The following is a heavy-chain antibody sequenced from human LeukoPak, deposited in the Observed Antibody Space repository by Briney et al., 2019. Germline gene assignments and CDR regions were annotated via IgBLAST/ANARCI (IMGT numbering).Heavy chain of an antibody. CDR1: GFTFSIYA. V-gene: IGHV3-23*01. Sequence: PGGSLRLSCAASGFTFSIYAMSWVRQAPGKGLEWASGMSGSGGSTYYADSVKGRFTISRDNSKNTLYLQMNTLRAEDTAVYYCAKDREYSYVYDAFDIWGQGTLVTVSS. CDR3: AKDREYSYVYDAFDI. D-gene: IGHD3-16*01. CDR2: MSGSGGST. J-gene: IGHJ3*02.